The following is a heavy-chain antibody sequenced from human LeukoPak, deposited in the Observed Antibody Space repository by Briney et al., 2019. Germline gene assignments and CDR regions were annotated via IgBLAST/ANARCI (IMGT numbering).Heavy chain of an antibody. CDR1: GYTFTEHH. CDR2: IHPNSGDA. D-gene: IGHD3-10*01. J-gene: IGHJ1*01. CDR3: ASHYGPGPV. Sequence: GASVKVSCKTSGYTFTEHHVHWVRQAPGQGLEWMGRIHPNSGDADYAQKFQTRATMTSDTSITTVYMELTSLRSDDTAVYYCASHYGPGPVWGQGTLVTVS. V-gene: IGHV1-2*06.